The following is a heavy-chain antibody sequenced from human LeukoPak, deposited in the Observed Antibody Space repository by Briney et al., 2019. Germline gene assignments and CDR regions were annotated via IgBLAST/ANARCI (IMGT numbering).Heavy chain of an antibody. D-gene: IGHD3-10*01. J-gene: IGHJ4*02. V-gene: IGHV1-46*01. CDR3: ARDKKLMYYYGPTIIGAPGY. CDR2: INPSGGST. CDR1: GYTFTSYY. Sequence: ASVKVSCKASGYTFTSYYMHWVRQAPGQGLEWMGIINPSGGSTSYAQKFQGRVTMTRDTSTSTVYMELRSLRSEDTAVYYCARDKKLMYYYGPTIIGAPGYWGQGTLVTVSS.